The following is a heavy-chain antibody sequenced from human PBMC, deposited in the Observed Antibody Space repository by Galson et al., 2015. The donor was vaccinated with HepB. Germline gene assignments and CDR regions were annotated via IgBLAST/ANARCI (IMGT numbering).Heavy chain of an antibody. D-gene: IGHD2-2*01. V-gene: IGHV1-8*01. Sequence: SVKVSCKASGYTFTSYDINWVRQATGQGLEWMGWMNPNSGNTSYAQKFQGRVTMTRNTSISTAYMELSSLRSEDTAVYYCASQYQYCSSTSCPFDYWGQGTLVTVSS. CDR2: MNPNSGNT. J-gene: IGHJ4*02. CDR1: GYTFTSYD. CDR3: ASQYQYCSSTSCPFDY.